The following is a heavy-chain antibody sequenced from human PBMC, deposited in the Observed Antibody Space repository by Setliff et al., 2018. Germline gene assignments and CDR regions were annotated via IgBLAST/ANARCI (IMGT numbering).Heavy chain of an antibody. D-gene: IGHD2-15*01. CDR1: GFTFSDHY. V-gene: IGHV3-11*04. J-gene: IGHJ3*02. CDR2: ISRGGNTI. CDR3: ARLLSGSGFDI. Sequence: GGSLRLSCAASGFTFSDHYMNWIRQAPGKGLEWISYISRGGNTIYYADSVKGRFTISVDNAKNSLYLQMNDLRAEDTAVYYCARLLSGSGFDIWGQGTMVTVSS.